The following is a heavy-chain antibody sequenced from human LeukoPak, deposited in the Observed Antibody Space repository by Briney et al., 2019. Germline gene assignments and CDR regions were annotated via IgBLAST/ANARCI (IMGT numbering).Heavy chain of an antibody. CDR3: ARGRITMVRGVRAPHVDY. Sequence: PSETLSLTCTVSGGSISSSSYYWSWIRQPPGKGLEWIGEINHSGSTNYNPSLKSRVTISVDTSKNQFSLKLSSVTAADTAVYYCARGRITMVRGVRAPHVDYWGQGTLVTVSS. V-gene: IGHV4-39*07. J-gene: IGHJ4*02. CDR2: INHSGST. D-gene: IGHD3-10*01. CDR1: GGSISSSSYY.